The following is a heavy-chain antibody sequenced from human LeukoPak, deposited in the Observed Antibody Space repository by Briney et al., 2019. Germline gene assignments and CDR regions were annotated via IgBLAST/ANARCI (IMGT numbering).Heavy chain of an antibody. J-gene: IGHJ4*02. V-gene: IGHV4-59*12. Sequence: SETLSLTCDVSGGSISTYYWSWIRQPPGKGLEWIGYNYNSGTTNYNPSLRSRVTVSVDRSKNQFPLRLTSVTAADTAVYYCARERASAGPHFDHWGRGILVTVSS. CDR3: ARERASAGPHFDH. D-gene: IGHD6-13*01. CDR1: GGSISTYY. CDR2: NYNSGTT.